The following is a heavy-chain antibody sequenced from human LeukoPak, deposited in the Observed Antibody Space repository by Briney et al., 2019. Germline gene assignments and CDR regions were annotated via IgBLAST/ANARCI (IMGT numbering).Heavy chain of an antibody. Sequence: GGSLRLSCAASGFTFSSYAMSWVRQAPGKGLEWVSAISGSGGSTYYADSVKGRFTISRDNSKNTLYLQMNSLRAEDTAVYYCAKDLLPYSGSYYSFDYWGQGTLATVSS. D-gene: IGHD1-26*01. CDR1: GFTFSSYA. CDR3: AKDLLPYSGSYYSFDY. CDR2: ISGSGGST. V-gene: IGHV3-23*01. J-gene: IGHJ4*02.